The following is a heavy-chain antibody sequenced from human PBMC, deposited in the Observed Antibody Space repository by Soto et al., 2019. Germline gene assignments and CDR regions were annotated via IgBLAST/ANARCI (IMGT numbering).Heavy chain of an antibody. CDR3: VRVAYGDLGA. CDR1: GFTFSSYW. D-gene: IGHD4-17*01. V-gene: IGHV3-74*01. J-gene: IGHJ5*02. Sequence: EVQLVESGGGLVQPGGSLRLSCAASGFTFSSYWMHWVRQAPGKGLVWVSRIKSDGSDTSYADSVKGRFTISRDNAKNTLYLQMSSLRAEDTAVYYCVRVAYGDLGAWGQGTLVTVSS. CDR2: IKSDGSDT.